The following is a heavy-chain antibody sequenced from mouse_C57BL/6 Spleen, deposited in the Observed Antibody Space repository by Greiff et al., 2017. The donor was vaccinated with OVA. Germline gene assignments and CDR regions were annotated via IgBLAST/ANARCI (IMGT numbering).Heavy chain of an antibody. J-gene: IGHJ1*03. V-gene: IGHV2-9-1*01. Sequence: VKLVESGPGLVAPSQSLSITCTVSGFSLTSYAISWVRQPPGKGLEWLGVIWTGGGTNYNSALKSRLSISKDNSKSQVFLKMNSLQTDDTARYYCATNYYDYYWYFDVWGTGTTVTVSS. CDR1: GFSLTSYA. CDR2: IWTGGGT. D-gene: IGHD2-4*01. CDR3: ATNYYDYYWYFDV.